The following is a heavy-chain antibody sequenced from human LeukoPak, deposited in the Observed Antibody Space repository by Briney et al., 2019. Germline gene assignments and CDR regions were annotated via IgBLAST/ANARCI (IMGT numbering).Heavy chain of an antibody. J-gene: IGHJ3*02. CDR2: IIPILGIA. CDR1: GGTFSSYA. Sequence: SVKVSCKASGGTFSSYAISWVRQAPGQGLEWMGRIIPILGIANYAQKFQGRVTITADKSTSTAYMELSSLRSEDTAVYYCARDSPRKYCSSTSCYGEGAFDIWGQGTMVTVSS. CDR3: ARDSPRKYCSSTSCYGEGAFDI. D-gene: IGHD2-2*01. V-gene: IGHV1-69*04.